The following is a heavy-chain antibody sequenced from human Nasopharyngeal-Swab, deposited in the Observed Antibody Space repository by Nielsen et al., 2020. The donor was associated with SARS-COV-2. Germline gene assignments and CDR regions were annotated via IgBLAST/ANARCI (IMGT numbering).Heavy chain of an antibody. J-gene: IGHJ5*02. Sequence: SETLSLTCAVYGGSFNGYSWSWIRQPPGKGLEWIGEINHSGSTNYNPSLKSRVTISVDTSKNQFSLKLSSVSVADTAVYYCARARRPSSMVRHRLNWFDPWGQGTLGTVSS. CDR2: INHSGST. CDR3: ARARRPSSMVRHRLNWFDP. D-gene: IGHD3-10*01. CDR1: GGSFNGYS. V-gene: IGHV4-34*01.